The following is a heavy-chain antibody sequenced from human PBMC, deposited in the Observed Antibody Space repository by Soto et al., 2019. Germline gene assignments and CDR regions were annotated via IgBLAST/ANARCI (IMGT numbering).Heavy chain of an antibody. CDR2: MSYSGTT. J-gene: IGHJ4*02. CDR1: GGSIRGDDYY. CDR3: ARLNAVGGTPDY. V-gene: IGHV4-39*02. D-gene: IGHD1-26*01. Sequence: QLQLQESGPGLVKPSETLSLTCTVSGGSIRGDDYYWGWIRQPPGKGLEWIGTMSYSGTTYYHPSFKSRATISVDTSERHSSLKLSSTTAPDTAVYYCARLNAVGGTPDYWGQGTLVTLSS.